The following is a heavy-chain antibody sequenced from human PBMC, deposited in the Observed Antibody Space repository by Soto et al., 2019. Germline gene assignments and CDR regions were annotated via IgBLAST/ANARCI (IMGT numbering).Heavy chain of an antibody. V-gene: IGHV3-23*01. CDR3: TKARCNRHDFYVRDY. Sequence: EVQVLESGGGLVQPGGCLRLSCAASGFTFSSYTMAWVRQAPGKGLEWVSSISGSGGSPYYAHSVQGRFTISRDNYKNTGSLQMTSLRAEDTATYHCTKARCNRHDFYVRDYWGNCTLVILSS. CDR2: ISGSGGSP. J-gene: IGHJ4*01. D-gene: IGHD2-21*01. CDR1: GFTFSSYT.